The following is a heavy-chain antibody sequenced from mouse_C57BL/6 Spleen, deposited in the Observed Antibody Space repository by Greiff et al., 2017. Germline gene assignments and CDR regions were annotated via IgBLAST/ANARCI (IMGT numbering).Heavy chain of an antibody. CDR1: GYSFTGYY. CDR3: ARSYDGYYANFDY. Sequence: EVKLQQSGPELVKPGASVKISCKASGYSFTGYYMNWVKQSPEKSLEWIGEINPSTGGTTYNQKFKAKATLTVDKSSSTAYMQLKSLTSEDSAVYYCARSYDGYYANFDYGGQGTTLTVSS. D-gene: IGHD2-3*01. J-gene: IGHJ2*01. V-gene: IGHV1-42*01. CDR2: INPSTGGT.